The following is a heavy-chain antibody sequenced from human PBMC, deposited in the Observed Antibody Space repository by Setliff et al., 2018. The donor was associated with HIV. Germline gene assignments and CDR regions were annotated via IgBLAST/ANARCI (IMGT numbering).Heavy chain of an antibody. Sequence: ASVKVSCKASGYTFISYDINWVRQATGQGLEWMGWMNPNIGKTAYAQKFQGRVTMTRNTSISTAYMELGSLGFDDTAVYFCARTRSGGSSVYYYYYMDVWGQGTAVTVSS. V-gene: IGHV1-8*02. CDR1: GYTFISYD. CDR3: ARTRSGGSSVYYYYYMDV. D-gene: IGHD2-15*01. J-gene: IGHJ6*03. CDR2: MNPNIGKT.